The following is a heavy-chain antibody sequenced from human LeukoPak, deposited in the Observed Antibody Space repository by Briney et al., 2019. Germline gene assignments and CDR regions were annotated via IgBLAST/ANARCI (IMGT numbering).Heavy chain of an antibody. CDR3: ARFGGGLDH. V-gene: IGHV3-11*01. Sequence: PGGSLRLSCAASGFTFSDYYMSWLRQAPGKGLEWISYMSGSGSIIYYADSVKGRFTVSRDNAKHSLYLQMNSLGAEDTAVYYCARFGGGLDHWGQGTLVTVSS. D-gene: IGHD3-10*01. CDR1: GFTFSDYY. CDR2: MSGSGSII. J-gene: IGHJ4*02.